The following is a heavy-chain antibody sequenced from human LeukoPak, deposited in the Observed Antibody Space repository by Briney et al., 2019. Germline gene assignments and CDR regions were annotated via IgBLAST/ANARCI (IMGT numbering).Heavy chain of an antibody. CDR2: ISSSSSTI. J-gene: IGHJ5*02. CDR3: ARESGIAAALDL. CDR1: GFTFSNCA. V-gene: IGHV3-48*04. Sequence: GGSLRLSFAGSGFTFSNCAMSWVRQAPGKGLEWVSYISSSSSTIYYADSVKGRFTISRDNAKNTLYLQMNSLRAEDTAVYYCARESGIAAALDLWGQGTLVTVSS. D-gene: IGHD6-13*01.